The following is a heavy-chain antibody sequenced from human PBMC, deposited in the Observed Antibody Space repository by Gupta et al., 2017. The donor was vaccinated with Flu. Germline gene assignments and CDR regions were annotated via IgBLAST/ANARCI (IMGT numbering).Heavy chain of an antibody. J-gene: IGHJ4*02. D-gene: IGHD5-18*01. CDR3: ARTGYSYGWWVAY. V-gene: IGHV3-23*01. Sequence: GKGLEWVSSVGGGGDDTYYAKSVKGRFTISRDNSKNMVFLQMNSLSAEDTALYYCARTGYSYGWWVAYWGQGALVTVSS. CDR2: VGGGGDDT.